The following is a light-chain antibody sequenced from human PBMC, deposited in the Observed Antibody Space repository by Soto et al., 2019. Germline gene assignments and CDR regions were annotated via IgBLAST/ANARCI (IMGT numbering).Light chain of an antibody. Sequence: DIQMTQSPSSVSASVGDRVTITCRASQAISTWLAWYQQKPGKAPKLLIHAASNLQTGVPSRFSGSGSGTDFNLTISSLQPEDFATYYCQQANSFPRTFGQGTKVEIK. CDR1: QAISTW. CDR2: AAS. J-gene: IGKJ1*01. V-gene: IGKV1D-12*01. CDR3: QQANSFPRT.